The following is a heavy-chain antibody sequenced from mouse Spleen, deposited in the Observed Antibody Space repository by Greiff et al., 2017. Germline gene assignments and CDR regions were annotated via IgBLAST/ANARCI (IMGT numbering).Heavy chain of an antibody. J-gene: IGHJ2*01. CDR3: ARRNVYSNYDY. CDR1: GYTFTSYW. D-gene: IGHD2-5*01. Sequence: QVQLQQSGAELVMPGASVKLSCKASGYTFTSYWMHWVKQRPGQGLEWIGEIDPSDSYTNYNQKFKGKATLTVDKSSSTAYMQLSSLTSEDSAVYYCARRNVYSNYDYWGQGTTLTVSS. CDR2: IDPSDSYT. V-gene: IGHV1-69*01.